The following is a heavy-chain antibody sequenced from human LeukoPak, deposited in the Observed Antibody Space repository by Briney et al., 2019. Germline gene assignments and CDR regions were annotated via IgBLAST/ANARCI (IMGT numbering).Heavy chain of an antibody. J-gene: IGHJ6*02. CDR1: GFTFSSYW. V-gene: IGHV3-7*01. CDR3: ARGYCSSTSCDFYYYYDMDF. D-gene: IGHD2-2*01. Sequence: GGSLRLSCAASGFTFSSYWMSWVRQAPGKGLEWVAIIKQDGSEKYYVDSVKGRFTISRDNAKNSLYLQMNSLRAEDTAVYYCARGYCSSTSCDFYYYYDMDFWGQGTTVTVSS. CDR2: IKQDGSEK.